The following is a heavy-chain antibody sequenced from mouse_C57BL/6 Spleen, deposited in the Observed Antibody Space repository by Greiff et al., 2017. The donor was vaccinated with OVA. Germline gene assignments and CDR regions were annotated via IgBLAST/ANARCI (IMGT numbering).Heavy chain of an antibody. V-gene: IGHV1-36*01. D-gene: IGHD2-12*01. CDR2: VYPYNGGT. CDR3: ARGYESSYEWFDD. Sequence: VQLQQSGPVLVKPGPSVKISCKASGFTFTDYYMHWVKQSHGKSLEWIGLVYPYNGGTSYNQKFKGKATLPVDTSSSTASMELNSLTSEDSAVDDCARGYESSYEWFDDWGTGTTVTVSA. CDR1: GFTFTDYY. J-gene: IGHJ1*03.